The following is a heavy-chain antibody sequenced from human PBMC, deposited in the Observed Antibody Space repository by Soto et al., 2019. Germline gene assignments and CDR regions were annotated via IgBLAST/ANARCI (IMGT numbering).Heavy chain of an antibody. CDR3: ATSRLYIVATMVA. Sequence: QLQLQESGPGLVKPSETLSLICTVSGGSITSSSYYWGWIRQPPGKGLEWIGSVYFGGGTYYNPSLKSRLTISVDTSTNQLSLKLNSVTAADTAVYYCATSRLYIVATMVAWGQGILVTVSS. CDR2: VYFGGGT. D-gene: IGHD5-12*01. V-gene: IGHV4-39*01. CDR1: GGSITSSSYY. J-gene: IGHJ5*02.